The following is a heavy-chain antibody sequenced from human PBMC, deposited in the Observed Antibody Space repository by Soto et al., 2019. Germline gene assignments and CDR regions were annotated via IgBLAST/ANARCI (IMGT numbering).Heavy chain of an antibody. CDR3: ARDLSGGNYYYHGLDV. Sequence: EVQLVESGGGLVKPGGSLRLSCAVSGFTFSTFNMIWVRQAPGKGLEWVSSITSNSVYVYYADSLKGRFTISRDNAKSSLYLQMNSLRADDTAVYYCARDLSGGNYYYHGLDVWGQGTTVTVSS. D-gene: IGHD1-26*01. V-gene: IGHV3-21*01. J-gene: IGHJ6*02. CDR1: GFTFSTFN. CDR2: ITSNSVYV.